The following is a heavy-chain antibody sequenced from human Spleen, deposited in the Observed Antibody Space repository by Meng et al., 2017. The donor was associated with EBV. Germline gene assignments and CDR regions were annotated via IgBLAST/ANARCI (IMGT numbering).Heavy chain of an antibody. CDR3: ARHDSVPFDS. CDR2: VHYTGST. V-gene: IGHV4-39*01. CDR1: GDSISSFYY. J-gene: IGHJ4*02. Sequence: LQLRESGPGQVKPSETLSLTCTVSGDSISSFYYWGWIRQPPGRGLEWIGSVHYTGSTYYSPSLKSRVTVSVDTSKNQFSLRLTSVTAADTAVYYCARHDSVPFDSWGQGTLVTVSS. D-gene: IGHD1-1*01.